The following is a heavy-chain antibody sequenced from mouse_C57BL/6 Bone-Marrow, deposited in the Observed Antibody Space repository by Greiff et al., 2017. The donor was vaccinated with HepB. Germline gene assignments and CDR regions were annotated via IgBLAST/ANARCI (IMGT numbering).Heavy chain of an antibody. CDR2: ISGGGGNT. Sequence: EVMLVESGGGLVKPGGSLKLSCAASGFTFSSYTMSWVRQTPEQRLEWVATISGGGGNTYYPDSVKGRFTISRDNAKNTLYLQMSSLRSEDAALYYCARQEGQGFAYWGQGTLVTVSA. CDR1: GFTFSSYT. D-gene: IGHD6-1*01. J-gene: IGHJ3*01. CDR3: ARQEGQGFAY. V-gene: IGHV5-9*01.